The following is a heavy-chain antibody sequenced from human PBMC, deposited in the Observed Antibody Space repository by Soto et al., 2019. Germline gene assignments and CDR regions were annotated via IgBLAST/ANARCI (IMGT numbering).Heavy chain of an antibody. CDR3: AKILSTVTTYYYGMDV. CDR1: GFSFSTYP. J-gene: IGHJ6*02. CDR2: ISGSGGKT. V-gene: IGHV3-23*01. D-gene: IGHD4-17*01. Sequence: GGSLRLSCAASGFSFSTYPMVWVRQSPGKRLEAVSSISGSGGKTYYKDSVKGRFTISRDNSKNTVDLQMNSLRPEDTAVYYCAKILSTVTTYYYGMDVWGQGTTVTVSS.